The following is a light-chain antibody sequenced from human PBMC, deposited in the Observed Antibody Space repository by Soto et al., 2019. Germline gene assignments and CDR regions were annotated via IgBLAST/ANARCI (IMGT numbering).Light chain of an antibody. CDR1: QDISNY. Sequence: DIQMTQSPSSLSASVGDRVTITCQASQDISNYLNWYQQKPGKAPKLLNYDASNLETGIPARFSGSGSGTDFTFTISSLQPEDIATYYCQQYGAFGQGTKVEIK. J-gene: IGKJ1*01. CDR2: DAS. CDR3: QQYGA. V-gene: IGKV1-33*01.